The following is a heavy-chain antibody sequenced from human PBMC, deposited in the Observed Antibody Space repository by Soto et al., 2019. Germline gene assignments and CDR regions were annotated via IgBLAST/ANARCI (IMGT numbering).Heavy chain of an antibody. CDR3: ARAVVVVPAAHAFDI. V-gene: IGHV1-2*04. CDR1: GYTFTGYY. Sequence: VASVKVSCKASGYTFTGYYMHWVRQAPGQGLEWMGWINPNSGGTNYAQKFQGWVTMTRDTSISTAYMELSRLRSDDTAVYYCARAVVVVPAAHAFDIWGQGTMVTVSS. J-gene: IGHJ3*02. CDR2: INPNSGGT. D-gene: IGHD2-2*01.